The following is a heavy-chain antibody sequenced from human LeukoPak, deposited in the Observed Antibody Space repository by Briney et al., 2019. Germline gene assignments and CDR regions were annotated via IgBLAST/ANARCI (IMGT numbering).Heavy chain of an antibody. D-gene: IGHD1-26*01. CDR3: ASGSGELLEDYYYGMDV. V-gene: IGHV1-46*01. CDR2: INPSGGST. CDR1: GYTFTSYY. Sequence: ASVTVSCKASGYTFTSYYMHWVRQAPGQGLEWMGIINPSGGSTSYAQKFQGRVTMTRDTSTSTVYMELSSLRSEDTAVYYCASGSGELLEDYYYGMDVWGQGTTVTVSS. J-gene: IGHJ6*02.